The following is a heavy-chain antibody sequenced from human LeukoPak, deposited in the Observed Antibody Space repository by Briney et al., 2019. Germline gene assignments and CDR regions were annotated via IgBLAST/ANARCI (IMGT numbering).Heavy chain of an antibody. J-gene: IGHJ6*03. Sequence: GASVKVSCKASGYTFTSYAMNWVRQAPGQGLEWMGWINTNTGNPTYAQSFTGRFVFSLDTSVSTAYLQISSLKAEDTAVYYCARDSGEQLFYYYYYYMDVWGKGTTVTVSS. CDR2: INTNTGNP. CDR1: GYTFTSYA. V-gene: IGHV7-4-1*02. CDR3: ARDSGEQLFYYYYYYMDV. D-gene: IGHD6-13*01.